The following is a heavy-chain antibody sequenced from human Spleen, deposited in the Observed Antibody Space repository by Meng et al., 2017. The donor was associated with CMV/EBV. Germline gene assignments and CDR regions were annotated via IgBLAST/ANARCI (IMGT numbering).Heavy chain of an antibody. CDR2: IRSKAYGGTT. V-gene: IGHV3-49*04. CDR3: TRDLGAGTMVRGVSFYGMDV. CDR1: GFTFGDYA. Sequence: GGSLRLSCTASGFTFGDYAMSWVRQAPGKGLEWVGFIRSKAYGGTTEYAASVKGRFTISRDDSKSIAYLQMNSLKTEDTAVYYCTRDLGAGTMVRGVSFYGMDVWGQGTTVTVSS. J-gene: IGHJ6*02. D-gene: IGHD3-10*01.